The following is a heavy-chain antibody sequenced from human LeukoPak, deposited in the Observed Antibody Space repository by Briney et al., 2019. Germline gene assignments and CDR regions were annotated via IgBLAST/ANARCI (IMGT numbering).Heavy chain of an antibody. CDR3: ATQRSGYSYGQQFDY. CDR1: GYTFTYRY. Sequence: SVKVTCKASGYTFTYRYLHWVRQAPGQALEWMGWITPFNGNTNYAQKFQDRVTITRDRSMSTAYMELSSLRSEDTAMYYCATQRSGYSYGQQFDYWGQGTLVTVSS. CDR2: ITPFNGNT. D-gene: IGHD5-18*01. J-gene: IGHJ4*02. V-gene: IGHV1-45*02.